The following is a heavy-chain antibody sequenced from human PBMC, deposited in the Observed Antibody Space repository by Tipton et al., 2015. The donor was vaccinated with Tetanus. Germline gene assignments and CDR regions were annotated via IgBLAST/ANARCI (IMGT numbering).Heavy chain of an antibody. J-gene: IGHJ4*02. Sequence: QVQLVQSGGGVVQPGRSLRLSCAASGFTFSSYGMHWVRQAPGKGLEWVAVIWYDGSNKYYADSVKGRFTISRDNSKNTLYLQMNSLRAEDTAVYYCTTGYDSSGYYPYDYWGQGTLVTVSS. D-gene: IGHD3-22*01. CDR1: GFTFSSYG. V-gene: IGHV3-33*01. CDR2: IWYDGSNK. CDR3: TTGYDSSGYYPYDY.